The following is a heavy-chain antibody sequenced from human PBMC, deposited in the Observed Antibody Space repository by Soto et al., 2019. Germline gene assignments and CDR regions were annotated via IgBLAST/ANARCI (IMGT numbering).Heavy chain of an antibody. CDR2: IWYDGSNK. Sequence: LRLSCAASGFTFSSYGMHWVRQAPGKGLEWVAVIWYDGSNKYYADSVKGRFTISRDNSKNTLYLQMNSLRAEDTAVYYCARDGKRIAAAGYYYYYGMDVWGQGTTVTVSS. J-gene: IGHJ6*02. V-gene: IGHV3-33*01. D-gene: IGHD6-13*01. CDR3: ARDGKRIAAAGYYYYYGMDV. CDR1: GFTFSSYG.